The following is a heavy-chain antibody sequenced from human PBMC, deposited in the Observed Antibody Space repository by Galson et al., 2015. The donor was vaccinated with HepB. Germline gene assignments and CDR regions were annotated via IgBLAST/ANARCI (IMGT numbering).Heavy chain of an antibody. V-gene: IGHV3-48*01. CDR2: ISSSSSTI. Sequence: SLRLSCAASGFTFRSYSMNWVRQAPGKGLEWVSYISSSSSTIFYADSLKGRFTISRDNAKDSLYLQMDGLRAEDTAVYYCARDRADYHYFDYWGQGALVTVSS. CDR1: GFTFRSYS. CDR3: ARDRADYHYFDY. J-gene: IGHJ4*02. D-gene: IGHD4/OR15-4a*01.